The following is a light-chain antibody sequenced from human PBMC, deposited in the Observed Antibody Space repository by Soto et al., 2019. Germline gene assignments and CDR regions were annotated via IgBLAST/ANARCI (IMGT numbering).Light chain of an antibody. J-gene: IGKJ1*01. CDR1: QSISSW. CDR3: QQYNRWT. V-gene: IGKV1-5*01. Sequence: DIQMPQSPSTLSASVGDRVTITCRASQSISSWLAWYQQKPGKAPKLLIYDASSLESGVPSRFSGSGSGTEFTLTISSLQPDDFATYYCQQYNRWTFGQGTKVDIK. CDR2: DAS.